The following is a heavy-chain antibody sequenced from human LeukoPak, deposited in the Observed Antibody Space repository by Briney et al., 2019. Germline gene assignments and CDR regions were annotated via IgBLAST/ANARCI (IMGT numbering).Heavy chain of an antibody. D-gene: IGHD5-12*01. CDR2: IYYSGST. V-gene: IGHV4-31*03. CDR3: ARGRYSGYYFDY. CDR1: GGSISSGGYY. Sequence: SQTLSLTCTVSGGSISSGGYYWSWIRQHPGKGLEWTGYIYYSGSTYYNPSLKSRVTISVDTSKNQFSLKLSSVTAADTAVYYCARGRYSGYYFDYWGQGTLVTVSS. J-gene: IGHJ4*02.